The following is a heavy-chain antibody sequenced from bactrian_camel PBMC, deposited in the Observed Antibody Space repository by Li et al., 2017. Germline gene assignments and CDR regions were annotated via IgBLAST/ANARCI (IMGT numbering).Heavy chain of an antibody. V-gene: IGHV3S1*01. CDR3: AADTSLSVSFGY. Sequence: VQLVESGGGRVQPGGSLRLSCAASGYTYNSYCWAWFRQAPGKEREEVARINGDKTYYADSVKGRFTISRDNAKNTLYLQMNSLKPEDMAVYYCAADTSLSVSFGYWGQGTQVTVS. D-gene: IGHD2*01. J-gene: IGHJ6*01. CDR1: GYTYNSYC. CDR2: INGDKT.